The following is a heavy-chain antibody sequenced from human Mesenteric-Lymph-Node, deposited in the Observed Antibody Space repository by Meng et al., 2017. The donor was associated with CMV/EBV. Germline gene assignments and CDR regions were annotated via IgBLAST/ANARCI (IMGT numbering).Heavy chain of an antibody. CDR1: GGSINSYY. Sequence: SETLSLTCTVSGGSINSYYWTWIRQPPGKGLEWIGYIYYSGNTNYNPSLKSRVTISADTSKNQFSLRLTSVTAADTAVYYCARGLRGVTNSSPYYYGMDVWGRGTTVTVSS. CDR3: ARGLRGVTNSSPYYYGMDV. D-gene: IGHD3-10*01. J-gene: IGHJ6*02. CDR2: IYYSGNT. V-gene: IGHV4-59*01.